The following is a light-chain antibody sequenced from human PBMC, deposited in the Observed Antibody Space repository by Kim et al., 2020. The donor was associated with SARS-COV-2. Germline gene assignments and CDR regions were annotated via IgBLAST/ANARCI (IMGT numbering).Light chain of an antibody. CDR1: SNNVGNQG. Sequence: RQTTTLRCTRNSNNVGNQGAAWLQQHQGHPPKLLSYRNNNRPSGISERLSASRSGNTASLTITGLQPEDEADYYCSAWDSSLSAWVFGGGTQLTVL. J-gene: IGLJ3*02. V-gene: IGLV10-54*01. CDR3: SAWDSSLSAWV. CDR2: RNN.